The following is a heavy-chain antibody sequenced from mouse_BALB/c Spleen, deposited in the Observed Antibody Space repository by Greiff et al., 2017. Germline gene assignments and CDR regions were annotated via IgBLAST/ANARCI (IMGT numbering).Heavy chain of an antibody. D-gene: IGHD2-1*01. CDR1: GFSLTSYD. J-gene: IGHJ4*01. CDR3: VRDLIDYGNYGGDAMDY. Sequence: QVQLKESGPGLVAPSQSLSITCTVSGFSLTSYDISWIRQPPGKGLEWLGVIWTGGGTNYNSAFMSRLSISKDNSKSQVFLKMNSLQTDDTAIYYCVRDLIDYGNYGGDAMDYWGQGTSVTVSS. CDR2: IWTGGGT. V-gene: IGHV2-9-2*01.